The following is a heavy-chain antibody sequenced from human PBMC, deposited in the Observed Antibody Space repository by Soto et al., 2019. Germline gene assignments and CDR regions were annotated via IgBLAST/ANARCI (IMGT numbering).Heavy chain of an antibody. CDR1: GGSISSSSYY. CDR3: ARIPPYGSGSYYNDGWFSYYGMDV. D-gene: IGHD3-10*01. J-gene: IGHJ6*02. Sequence: ETLSLTCTVSGGSISSSSYYWGWIRQPPGKGLEWIGSIYYSGSTYYNPSLKSRVTISVDTSKNQFSLKLSSVTAADTAVYYCARIPPYGSGSYYNDGWFSYYGMDVWGQGTTVTVSS. CDR2: IYYSGST. V-gene: IGHV4-39*01.